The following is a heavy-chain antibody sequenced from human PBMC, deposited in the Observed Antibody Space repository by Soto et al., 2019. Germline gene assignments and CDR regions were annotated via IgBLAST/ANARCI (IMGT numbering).Heavy chain of an antibody. CDR3: TREPDYMNYFDY. V-gene: IGHV3-15*07. J-gene: IGHJ4*02. D-gene: IGHD4-4*01. CDR2: IRSKADGGTT. Sequence: EVQLVESGGGLVKPGGSLRLSCAASGFSFNNAWMNWVRQAPGKGLEWVGRIRSKADGGTTDYAAPVKDRFTISKDDSKNTLHLQMNSLKTEDTAVYYCTREPDYMNYFDYWGQGTLVTVSS. CDR1: GFSFNNAW.